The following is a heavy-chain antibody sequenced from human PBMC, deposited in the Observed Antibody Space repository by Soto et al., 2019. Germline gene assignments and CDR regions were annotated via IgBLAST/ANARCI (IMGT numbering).Heavy chain of an antibody. D-gene: IGHD3-16*02. CDR2: ISDTGGDT. J-gene: IGHJ4*02. Sequence: EAQLLESGGGLVQPGGSLRLSCVASGFTFNYYDVSWVRRAPGKRLEWVSTISDTGGDTYYGDSVKGRFSISRDKSRSTVFLQMHSLTVDDTALYYCATSSERLSMATLGGLIPLGFDYWGQGILVTVSS. CDR1: GFTFNYYD. CDR3: ATSSERLSMATLGGLIPLGFDY. V-gene: IGHV3-23*01.